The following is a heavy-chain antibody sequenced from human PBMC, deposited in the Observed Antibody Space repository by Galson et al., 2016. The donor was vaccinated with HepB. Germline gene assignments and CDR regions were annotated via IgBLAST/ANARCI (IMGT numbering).Heavy chain of an antibody. Sequence: ETLSLTCGVFDGSLSDYSWSWIRQSPGKGLEWIGEINRRGRTNYSPSLESRVPMSVDPSKEQFSLKVNSVTAADTAVYYCARGGFCTGGSCPWPNWFDPWGREPWSPSLQ. D-gene: IGHD2-15*01. CDR3: ARGGFCTGGSCPWPNWFDP. CDR1: DGSLSDYS. J-gene: IGHJ5*02. V-gene: IGHV4-34*01. CDR2: INRRGRT.